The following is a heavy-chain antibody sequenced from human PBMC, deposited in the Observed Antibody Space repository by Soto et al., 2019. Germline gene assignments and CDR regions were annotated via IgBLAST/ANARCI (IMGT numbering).Heavy chain of an antibody. CDR2: IIHSGST. V-gene: IGHV4-34*12. CDR3: ARLGSSGWYQGSYFDY. J-gene: IGHJ4*02. D-gene: IGHD6-19*01. Sequence: PSETLSLTCAVYGGSFSGYYWSWIRQPPGKGLEWIGRIIHSGSTNYNPSLKSRVTISVDTSKNQFTLKMSSVTAADTALYYCARLGSSGWYQGSYFDYWGQGTLVTVSS. CDR1: GGSFSGYY.